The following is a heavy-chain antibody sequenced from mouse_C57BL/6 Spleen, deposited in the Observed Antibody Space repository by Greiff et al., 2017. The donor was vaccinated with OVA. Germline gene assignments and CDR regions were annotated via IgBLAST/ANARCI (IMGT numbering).Heavy chain of an antibody. Sequence: QVQLQQSGAELVRPGTSVKMSCKASGYTFTNYWIGWAKQRPGHGLEWIGDIYPGGGYTNYNEKFKGKATLTADKSSSTAYMQFSSLTSEDSAIYYCARLPGYYAMDYWGQGTSVTVSS. CDR2: IYPGGGYT. CDR3: ARLPGYYAMDY. V-gene: IGHV1-63*01. CDR1: GYTFTNYW. J-gene: IGHJ4*01.